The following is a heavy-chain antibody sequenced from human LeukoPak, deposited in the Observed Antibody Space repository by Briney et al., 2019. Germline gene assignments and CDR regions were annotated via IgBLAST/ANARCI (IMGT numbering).Heavy chain of an antibody. D-gene: IGHD3-3*01. CDR2: INPSGGST. V-gene: IGHV1-46*01. Sequence: ASVKVSCKASGYTFTSYYMHRVRQAPGQGLEWMGIINPSGGSTSYAQKFQGRVTMTRDTSTSTVYMELSSLRSEDTAVYYCARGARYDFWSGRVYYFDYWGQGTLVTVSS. J-gene: IGHJ4*02. CDR1: GYTFTSYY. CDR3: ARGARYDFWSGRVYYFDY.